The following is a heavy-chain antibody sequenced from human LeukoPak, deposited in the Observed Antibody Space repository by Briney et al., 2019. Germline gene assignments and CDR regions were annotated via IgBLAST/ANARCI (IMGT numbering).Heavy chain of an antibody. J-gene: IGHJ4*02. V-gene: IGHV1-69*04. Sequence: LEWXGRIIPILGIANYAQKFQGRVTITADKSTSTAYMELSSLRSEDTAVYYCARDHGRYRWYFDYWGQGTLVTVSS. CDR2: IIPILGIA. D-gene: IGHD2-8*02. CDR3: ARDHGRYRWYFDY.